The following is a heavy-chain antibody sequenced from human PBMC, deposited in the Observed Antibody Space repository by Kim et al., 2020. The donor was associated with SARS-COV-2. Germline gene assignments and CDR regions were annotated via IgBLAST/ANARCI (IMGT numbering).Heavy chain of an antibody. V-gene: IGHV3-74*01. J-gene: IGHJ6*03. Sequence: GRFTISRDNAKNTLYLQMNSLRAEDTAVYYCARDRKYSGYDYYYYYYMDVWGKGTTVTVSS. CDR3: ARDRKYSGYDYYYYYYMDV. D-gene: IGHD5-12*01.